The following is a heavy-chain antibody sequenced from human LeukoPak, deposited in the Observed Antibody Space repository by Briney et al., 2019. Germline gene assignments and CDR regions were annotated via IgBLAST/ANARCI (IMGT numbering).Heavy chain of an antibody. J-gene: IGHJ5*02. V-gene: IGHV3-23*01. CDR1: GFSSHIYV. Sequence: GGSLRLSCVASGFSSHIYVMGWVRQAPGKGLEWVSSINDSGDNINYADSVKGRFSISRDNSKSTLNLQMNSLRPEDTAVYYCAKDRQQLEGGFDPWGQGTLVTVSS. D-gene: IGHD6-6*01. CDR3: AKDRQQLEGGFDP. CDR2: INDSGDNI.